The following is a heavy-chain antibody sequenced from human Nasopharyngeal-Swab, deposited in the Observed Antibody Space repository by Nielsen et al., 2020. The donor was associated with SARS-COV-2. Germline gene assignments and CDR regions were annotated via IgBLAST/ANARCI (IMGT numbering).Heavy chain of an antibody. J-gene: IGHJ5*02. V-gene: IGHV5-51*01. CDR3: ARHWQYCSSTSCYRRGWFDP. CDR2: IYPGDSDT. D-gene: IGHD2-2*01. CDR1: GHSFTSYW. Sequence: GESLKISCKGSGHSFTSYWIGWVRQMPGKGLEWMGIIYPGDSDTRYSPSFQGQVTISADKSISTAYLQWSSLKASDTAMYYCARHWQYCSSTSCYRRGWFDPWGQGTLVTVSS.